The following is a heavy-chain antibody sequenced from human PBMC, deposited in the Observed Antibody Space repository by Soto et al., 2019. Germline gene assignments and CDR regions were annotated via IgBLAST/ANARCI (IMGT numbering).Heavy chain of an antibody. J-gene: IGHJ5*02. CDR1: GGTIHSGDYF. Sequence: PSDTLSLTCSISGGTIHSGDYFWSWIRQHPGKGLEWIGYIYYTGSTYYNPSLKSRVTISVDTSKNQFSLKLSSVTAADTAVYYCARVRQKLGGWFDPWGQGTLVTVSS. V-gene: IGHV4-30-4*02. CDR2: IYYTGST. D-gene: IGHD6-13*01. CDR3: ARVRQKLGGWFDP.